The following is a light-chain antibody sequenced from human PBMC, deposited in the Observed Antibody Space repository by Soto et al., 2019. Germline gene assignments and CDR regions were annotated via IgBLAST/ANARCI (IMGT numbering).Light chain of an antibody. Sequence: DIPRTQSPSSLAASVGDRGTITWRASQTISIFLNWYQHKPGKPPTLLIYTASSLQSGVPSRFSGSGSGTDFTLTISSLQPEDFTTYYCQQSYTTPWTFGQGTKVDIK. V-gene: IGKV1-39*01. CDR2: TAS. CDR3: QQSYTTPWT. J-gene: IGKJ1*01. CDR1: QTISIF.